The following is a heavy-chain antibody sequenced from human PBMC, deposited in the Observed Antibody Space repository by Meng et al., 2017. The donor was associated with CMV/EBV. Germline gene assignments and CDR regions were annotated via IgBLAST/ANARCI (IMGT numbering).Heavy chain of an antibody. CDR3: ARGGATALDY. CDR2: ISWNSGSI. Sequence: SLKISCAASGFTFDDYAMHWVRQAPGKGLEWVSGISWNSGSIGYADSVKGRFTISRDNAKNSLYLQMNSLRAEDTAVYYCARGGATALDYWGQGTLVTVSS. D-gene: IGHD5-24*01. J-gene: IGHJ4*02. CDR1: GFTFDDYA. V-gene: IGHV3-9*01.